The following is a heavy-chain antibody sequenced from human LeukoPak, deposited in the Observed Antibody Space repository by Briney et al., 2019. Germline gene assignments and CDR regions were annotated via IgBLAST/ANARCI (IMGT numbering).Heavy chain of an antibody. D-gene: IGHD3-10*01. CDR2: ISSSGSTI. CDR3: ARTHYGSGSYSFDY. V-gene: IGHV3-48*04. Sequence: GGSLRLSCAASGVIFSTYSMNWVRQAPGKGLEWVSYISSSGSTIYYADSVKGRFTISRDNAKNSLYLQMNSLRAEDTAVYYCARTHYGSGSYSFDYWGQGTLVTVS. J-gene: IGHJ4*02. CDR1: GVIFSTYS.